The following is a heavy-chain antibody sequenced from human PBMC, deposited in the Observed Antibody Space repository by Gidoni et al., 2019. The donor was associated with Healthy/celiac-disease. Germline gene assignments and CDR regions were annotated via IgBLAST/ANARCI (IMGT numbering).Heavy chain of an antibody. V-gene: IGHV3-33*01. CDR2: IWYDGSNK. Sequence: QVQLVESGGGVVHPGRSLRLSCAASGFTFSSYCMHWVLQAPGKGLEWVAVIWYDGSNKYYADSVKGRFTISRDNSKNTLYLQMNSLRAEDTAVYYCAREDIVVVPAANYNYYYYGMDVWGQGTTVTVSS. CDR3: AREDIVVVPAANYNYYYYGMDV. J-gene: IGHJ6*02. D-gene: IGHD2-2*01. CDR1: GFTFSSYC.